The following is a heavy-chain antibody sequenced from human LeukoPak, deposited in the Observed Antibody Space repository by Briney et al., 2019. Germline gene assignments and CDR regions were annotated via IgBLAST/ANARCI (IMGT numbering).Heavy chain of an antibody. CDR1: GFTFSSYW. CDR2: IKQDGSEK. J-gene: IGHJ4*02. D-gene: IGHD3-22*01. V-gene: IGHV3-7*01. Sequence: GGSLRLSCAASGFTFSSYWMSWVRQAPGKGLEWVANIKQDGSEKYYVDSVKGRFTFSRDNAKNSLYLQMNSLRAEDTAVYYCARVDYYDSSGYHTVFDYWGQGTLVTVSS. CDR3: ARVDYYDSSGYHTVFDY.